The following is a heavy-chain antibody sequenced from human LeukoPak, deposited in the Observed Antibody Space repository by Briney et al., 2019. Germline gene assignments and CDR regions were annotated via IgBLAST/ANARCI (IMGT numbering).Heavy chain of an antibody. CDR2: IYTSGST. J-gene: IGHJ4*02. CDR3: ARVDYDSSGYPFDY. Sequence: SETLSLTCTVSGGSISSYYWSWIRQPAGKGLEWIGRIYTSGSTNYNPSPKSRVTMSVDTSKNQFSLKLSSVTAADTALYYCARVDYDSSGYPFDYWGQGTLVTLSS. CDR1: GGSISSYY. D-gene: IGHD3-22*01. V-gene: IGHV4-4*07.